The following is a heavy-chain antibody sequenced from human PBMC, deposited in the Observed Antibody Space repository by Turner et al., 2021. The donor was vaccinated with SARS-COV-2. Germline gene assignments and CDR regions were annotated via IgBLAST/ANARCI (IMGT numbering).Heavy chain of an antibody. Sequence: QVQLVESGGGVVQPGRSLRLYCEASGFTSSNHGMHWARQAPGKGLEWVTIIWNDGSNKYYTDSVRGRFTISRDNSKNTLYLQMNSLRAEDTAVYYCARGCGGSSGCFLIDYWGQGTLVTVSS. V-gene: IGHV3-33*01. CDR2: IWNDGSNK. CDR3: ARGCGGSSGCFLIDY. D-gene: IGHD6-19*01. J-gene: IGHJ4*02. CDR1: GFTSSNHG.